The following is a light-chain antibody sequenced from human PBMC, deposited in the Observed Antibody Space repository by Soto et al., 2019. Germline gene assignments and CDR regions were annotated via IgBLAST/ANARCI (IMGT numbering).Light chain of an antibody. CDR3: CSYAGSSTFYV. J-gene: IGLJ1*01. CDR1: SSDVGNYNL. V-gene: IGLV2-23*01. Sequence: QSALAQPASGSGSTGQSITISCTGTSSDVGNYNLVSWYQHHPGKAPKLMIYEGSKRPSGVSNRFSGSKSGNTASLTISGLQAEDEADYYCCSYAGSSTFYVFGTGTKVTVL. CDR2: EGS.